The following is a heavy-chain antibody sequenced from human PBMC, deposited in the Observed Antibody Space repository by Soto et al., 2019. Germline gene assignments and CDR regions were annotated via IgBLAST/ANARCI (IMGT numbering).Heavy chain of an antibody. CDR2: IKEDGREK. CDR1: GFSLSSYW. Sequence: EVQLVESGGGLVQPGGSLRLSCAASGFSLSSYWMTWVRQAPGKGLEWVANIKEDGREKYYVASVKGRFTISRDNDKSLLYLQMDSLTPDDTAVYYCAGDGVRNGAYNGWLDPWGQGTLVTVSS. CDR3: AGDGVRNGAYNGWLDP. J-gene: IGHJ5*02. D-gene: IGHD3-16*01. V-gene: IGHV3-7*03.